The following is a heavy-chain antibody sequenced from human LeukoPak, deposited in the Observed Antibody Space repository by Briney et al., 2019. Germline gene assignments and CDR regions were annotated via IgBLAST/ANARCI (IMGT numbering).Heavy chain of an antibody. CDR1: GFTFSSYA. Sequence: GGSLRLSCAASGFTFSSYAMHWVRQAPGKGLEWVAVISYDGSNKYYADSVKGRFTISRDNSKNTLYLQMNSLRAEDTAVYYCAREGETQVDAWFDPWGQGTLVTVSS. V-gene: IGHV3-30*01. D-gene: IGHD3-16*01. J-gene: IGHJ5*02. CDR3: AREGETQVDAWFDP. CDR2: ISYDGSNK.